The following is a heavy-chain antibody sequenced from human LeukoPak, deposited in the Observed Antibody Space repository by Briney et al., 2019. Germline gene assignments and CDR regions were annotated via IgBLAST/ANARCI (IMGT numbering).Heavy chain of an antibody. D-gene: IGHD3-22*01. J-gene: IGHJ4*02. CDR3: ARDREWGPEDYYDG. CDR2: IIPIFGTA. V-gene: IGHV1-69*05. CDR1: GGTFSSYA. Sequence: GASVKVSCKASGGTFSSYAISWVRQAPGQGLEWMGGIIPIFGTANYAQKFQGRVTMTRDTSTSTVYMELSSLRSEDTAVYYCARDREWGPEDYYDGWGQGTLVTVSS.